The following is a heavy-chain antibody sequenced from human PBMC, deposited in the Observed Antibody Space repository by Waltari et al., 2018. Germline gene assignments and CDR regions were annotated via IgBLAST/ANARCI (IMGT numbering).Heavy chain of an antibody. CDR2: MNQDGNEK. CDR1: GFTFSHLW. J-gene: IGHJ4*02. CDR3: ARLPISSTSYANDY. V-gene: IGHV3-7*01. Sequence: EVRLVESGGGLVQPGESLRLSCVASGFTFSHLWMTWVRQAPGKGLGWVANMNQDGNEKYYVDSVKGRFTISRDNAKNSLYLQMNSLRADDTAVYYCARLPISSTSYANDYWGQGTLVTVSS. D-gene: IGHD2-2*01.